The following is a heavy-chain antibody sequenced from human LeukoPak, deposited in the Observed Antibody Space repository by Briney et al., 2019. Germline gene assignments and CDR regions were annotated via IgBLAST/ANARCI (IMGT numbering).Heavy chain of an antibody. Sequence: GGSLRLSCAASGFTFSSYSMNWVRQAPGKGLEWVSAISGSGGSTYYADSVKGRFTISRDNSKNTLYLQMNSLRAEDTAVYYCAKDGEPDNYDFWSGYSVWGQGTLVTVSS. J-gene: IGHJ4*02. D-gene: IGHD3-3*01. CDR1: GFTFSSYS. CDR2: ISGSGGST. V-gene: IGHV3-23*01. CDR3: AKDGEPDNYDFWSGYSV.